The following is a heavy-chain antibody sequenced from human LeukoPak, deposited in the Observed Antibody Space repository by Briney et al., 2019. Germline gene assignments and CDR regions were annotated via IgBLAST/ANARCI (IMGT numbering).Heavy chain of an antibody. D-gene: IGHD6-6*01. Sequence: SETLSLTCTVSGGSISSYYWSWLRQPPGKGLEWIGYIYYSGSTNYNPSLKSRVTISVDTSKNQFSLKLSSVTAADTAVYYCARLYGSSFSLYWGQGTLVTVSS. CDR1: GGSISSYY. J-gene: IGHJ4*02. V-gene: IGHV4-59*08. CDR2: IYYSGST. CDR3: ARLYGSSFSLY.